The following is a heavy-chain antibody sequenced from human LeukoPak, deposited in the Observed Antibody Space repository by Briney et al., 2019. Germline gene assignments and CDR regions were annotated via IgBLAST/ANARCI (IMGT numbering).Heavy chain of an antibody. CDR2: ISWNGDSI. D-gene: IGHD2-2*01. Sequence: GGSLRLSCAASGFTFDDYAMHWVRQAPGQGLEWVSGISWNGDSIDYADSVKGRFTISRDNAKNSLYLQMNSLRAEDSALYFCAKTTSGYASSFACWGQGTLVTVSS. CDR1: GFTFDDYA. V-gene: IGHV3-9*01. CDR3: AKTTSGYASSFAC. J-gene: IGHJ4*02.